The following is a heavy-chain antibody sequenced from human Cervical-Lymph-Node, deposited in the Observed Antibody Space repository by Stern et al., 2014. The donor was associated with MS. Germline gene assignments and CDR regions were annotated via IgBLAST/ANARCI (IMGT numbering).Heavy chain of an antibody. CDR1: EFSFRGYA. CDR3: ARDRQPYDGGPFDI. Sequence: VQLVESGGGVVQPGRSLRLSCAASEFSFRGYAMHWVRQAPGRGLEWVAVTSHDGSNRHYAVSVQGRFIISRVNSDNTLYLQLNSLRAEDTALYYCARDRQPYDGGPFDIWGQGTMVIVSS. D-gene: IGHD3-16*01. CDR2: TSHDGSNR. J-gene: IGHJ3*02. V-gene: IGHV3-30-3*01.